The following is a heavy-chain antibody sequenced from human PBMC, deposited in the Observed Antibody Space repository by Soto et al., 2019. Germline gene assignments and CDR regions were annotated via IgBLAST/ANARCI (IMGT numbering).Heavy chain of an antibody. J-gene: IGHJ2*01. CDR1: GYTFTNYG. CDR2: INAGNGNT. V-gene: IGHV1-3*01. Sequence: ASVKVSCKASGYTFTNYGVHWVRQAPGQRLEWMGWINAGNGNTKYSQKLQGRVTITRDTSASTAYMELSGLRSEDTAVYYCARSGYSSGWYHWYFDFWGRGTLVTVSS. CDR3: ARSGYSSGWYHWYFDF. D-gene: IGHD6-19*01.